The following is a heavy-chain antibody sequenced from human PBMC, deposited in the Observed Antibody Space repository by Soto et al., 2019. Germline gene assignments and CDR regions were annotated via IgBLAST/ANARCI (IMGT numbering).Heavy chain of an antibody. CDR1: GGSISSSSYY. CDR2: IYYSGSN. CDR3: ARLYCSGGSCYVSY. D-gene: IGHD2-15*01. V-gene: IGHV4-39*01. Sequence: QLQLQESGPGLVKPSETLSLTCTVSGGSISSSSYYWGWIRQPPGKGLEWIGSIYYSGSNYYNPSLKSRVTISVDTSKNQFSLKLSSVTAADTAVYYCARLYCSGGSCYVSYWGQGTLVTVSS. J-gene: IGHJ4*02.